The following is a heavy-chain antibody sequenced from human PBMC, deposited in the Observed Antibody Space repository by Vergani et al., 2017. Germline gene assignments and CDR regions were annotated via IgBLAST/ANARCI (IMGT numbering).Heavy chain of an antibody. J-gene: IGHJ4*02. CDR2: IIPIFGTA. V-gene: IGHV1-69*01. D-gene: IGHD3-10*01. CDR3: ARATRPHYYGSGSSFDY. Sequence: QVQLVQSGAEVKKPGSSVTASCKASGGTFSSYAISWVRQAPGQGLEWMGGIIPIFGTANYAQKFQGIVTITADESTRTAYMELSSLGSEDTAVYYCARATRPHYYGSGSSFDYWGQGTLVTVSS. CDR1: GGTFSSYA.